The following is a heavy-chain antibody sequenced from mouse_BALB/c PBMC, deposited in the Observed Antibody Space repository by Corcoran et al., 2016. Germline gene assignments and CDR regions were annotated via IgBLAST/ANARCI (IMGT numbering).Heavy chain of an antibody. V-gene: IGHV14-3*02. J-gene: IGHJ4*01. CDR2: IDPANGNT. CDR3: ADGYYGGVAMDY. Sequence: EVQLQQSGAELVKPGASVKLSCTASGFNIKDTYMHWVKQRPEQGLEWIGRIDPANGNTKYDPKFQGKATITADTSSNTAYLQLSSLTSEDTAVYYCADGYYGGVAMDYWGQGTSVTVSS. D-gene: IGHD2-3*01. CDR1: GFNIKDTY.